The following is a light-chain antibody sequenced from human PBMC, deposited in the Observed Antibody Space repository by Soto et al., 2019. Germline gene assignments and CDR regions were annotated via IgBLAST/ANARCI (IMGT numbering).Light chain of an antibody. V-gene: IGLV2-14*01. CDR1: SSDVGGYNY. CDR3: SSYTTSSTLLYV. Sequence: QPVLTQPASVSGSPGQSITISCTGTSSDVGGYNYVSWYQQHPGKAPKLMIYEVSNRPSGVSNRFSGSKSSNTASLTISGLQAEDEADYYCSSYTTSSTLLYVFGTGTKLTVL. J-gene: IGLJ1*01. CDR2: EVS.